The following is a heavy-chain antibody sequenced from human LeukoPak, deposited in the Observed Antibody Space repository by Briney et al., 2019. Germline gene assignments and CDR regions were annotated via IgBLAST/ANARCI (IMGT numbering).Heavy chain of an antibody. J-gene: IGHJ6*03. CDR1: GFTFTNYN. Sequence: EASVKVSCKASGFTFTNYNMHWVRQAPGQGLEWMGGIIPIFGTPNYAQKFQDRVTITADDSTSTAYMEVTSLRSDDTAVYYCARARLGRGSSKYYYYMDVWGKGTTVTISS. D-gene: IGHD3-10*01. CDR3: ARARLGRGSSKYYYYMDV. CDR2: IIPIFGTP. V-gene: IGHV1-69*13.